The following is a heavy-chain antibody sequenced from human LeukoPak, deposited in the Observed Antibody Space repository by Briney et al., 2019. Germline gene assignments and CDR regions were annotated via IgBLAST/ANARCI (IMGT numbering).Heavy chain of an antibody. Sequence: GGSLRLAYAASGFTFSNYAMSWVRQAPGKGLEWVSGINGGGGGGTFHADSVRGRFTISRDNSKNTLYLQMSSLRAEDTAVYYCAASLPNIVVVPAAKGPFGSWGQGTLVTVSS. J-gene: IGHJ5*02. V-gene: IGHV3-23*01. CDR3: AASLPNIVVVPAAKGPFGS. CDR2: INGGGGGGT. D-gene: IGHD2-2*01. CDR1: GFTFSNYA.